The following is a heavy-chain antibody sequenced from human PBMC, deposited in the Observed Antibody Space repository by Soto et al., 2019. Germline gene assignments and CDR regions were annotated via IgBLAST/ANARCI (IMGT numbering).Heavy chain of an antibody. D-gene: IGHD6-25*01. V-gene: IGHV3-7*05. CDR2: MRKDGSQR. CDR3: ARDVSPGSSGLYFDAFDM. J-gene: IGHJ3*02. Sequence: EVQLVESGGGLVQPGGSLTLSCAASEFAFSSYWMTWVRQAPGKGLEWVANMRKDGSQRSYLDSVRGRFTISRDNSKNSLYLQMNSLRAEDTALYFCARDVSPGSSGLYFDAFDMWGQGTMVTVSS. CDR1: EFAFSSYW.